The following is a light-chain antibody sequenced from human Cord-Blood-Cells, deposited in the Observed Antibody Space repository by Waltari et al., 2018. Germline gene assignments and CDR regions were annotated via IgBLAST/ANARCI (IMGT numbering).Light chain of an antibody. J-gene: IGKJ2*01. Sequence: DIQMTQSPSSLSASVGDRVTITCRASQSISSYLNWYQQKPGKATKLLIYAASSLQSGVPSRVSGSGSGTDFTLTISSLQPEDFATYYCQQSYSTPYTFGQGTKLEIK. CDR1: QSISSY. CDR3: QQSYSTPYT. CDR2: AAS. V-gene: IGKV1-39*01.